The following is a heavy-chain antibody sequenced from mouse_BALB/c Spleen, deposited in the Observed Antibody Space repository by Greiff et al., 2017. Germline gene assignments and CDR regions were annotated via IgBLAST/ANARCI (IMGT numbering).Heavy chain of an antibody. CDR2: ISYSGST. CDR3: ARRGDYGTFAY. D-gene: IGHD2-4*01. V-gene: IGHV3-2*02. Sequence: DVQLQESGPGLVKPSQSLSLTCTVTGYSITSDYAWNWIRQFPGNKLEWMGYISYSGSTSYNPSLKSRISITRDTSKNQFFLQLNSVTTEDTATYYCARRGDYGTFAYWGQGTLVTVSA. J-gene: IGHJ3*01. CDR1: GYSITSDYA.